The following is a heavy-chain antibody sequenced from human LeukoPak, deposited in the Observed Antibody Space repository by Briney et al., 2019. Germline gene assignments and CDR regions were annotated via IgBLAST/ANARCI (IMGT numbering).Heavy chain of an antibody. Sequence: GGSLRLSCAASGFTFSNAWMSWVRQAPGKGLEWVGRIKSKTDGGTTDYAAPVKGRFTISRDDSKNTLYLQMNSLETEDTVVYYCTTHSRIAAAGTFDYWGQGTLVTVSS. J-gene: IGHJ4*02. V-gene: IGHV3-15*01. CDR2: IKSKTDGGTT. D-gene: IGHD6-13*01. CDR3: TTHSRIAAAGTFDY. CDR1: GFTFSNAW.